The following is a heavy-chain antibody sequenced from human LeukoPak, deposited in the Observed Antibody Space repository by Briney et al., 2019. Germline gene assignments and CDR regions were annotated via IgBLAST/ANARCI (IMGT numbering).Heavy chain of an antibody. V-gene: IGHV3-9*01. Sequence: GGSLRLSCAAPGFTFGDYAMHWVRQAPGKGLEWVSGISWNSGSIGYADSVKGRFTISRDNAKNSLYLQMNSLRAEDTALYYCAKDIGYYYDSSGPRGSRFDYWGQGTLVTVSS. D-gene: IGHD3-22*01. J-gene: IGHJ4*02. CDR2: ISWNSGSI. CDR3: AKDIGYYYDSSGPRGSRFDY. CDR1: GFTFGDYA.